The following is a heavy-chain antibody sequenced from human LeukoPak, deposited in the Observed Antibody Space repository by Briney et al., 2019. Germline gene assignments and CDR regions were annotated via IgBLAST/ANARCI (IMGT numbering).Heavy chain of an antibody. J-gene: IGHJ5*02. CDR3: ASLYSGYDFGWFDP. V-gene: IGHV1-69*05. CDR1: GGTFSSYA. Sequence: ASVKVSCKASGGTFSSYAISWVRQAPGQGLEWMGGIIPIFGTANYAQKFQGRVTMTRDTSISTAYMELSRLRSDDTAVYYCASLYSGYDFGWFDPWGQGTLVTVSS. D-gene: IGHD5-12*01. CDR2: IIPIFGTA.